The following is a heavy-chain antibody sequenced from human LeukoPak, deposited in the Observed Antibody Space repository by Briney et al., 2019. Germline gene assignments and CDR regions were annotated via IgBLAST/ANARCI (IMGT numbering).Heavy chain of an antibody. CDR3: ARDNPDYSNNWWFDP. V-gene: IGHV3-21*01. Sequence: PGGSLRLSCEASGFTFSTYSMNWVRQAPGKGLEWVSSITSRSSYKYYADSVKGRFTISRGDAKNSLYLQMNSLRVEDTAVYYCARDNPDYSNNWWFDPWGQGTLVTVSS. D-gene: IGHD4-11*01. CDR1: GFTFSTYS. CDR2: ITSRSSYK. J-gene: IGHJ5*02.